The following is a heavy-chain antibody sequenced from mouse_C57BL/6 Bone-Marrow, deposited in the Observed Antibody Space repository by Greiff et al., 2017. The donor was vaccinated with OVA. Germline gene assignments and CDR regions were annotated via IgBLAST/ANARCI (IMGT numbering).Heavy chain of an antibody. V-gene: IGHV1-9*01. Sequence: QVQLQQPGAELMKPGASVKLSCKASGYTFTGYWIEWVKQRPGHGLEWIGEIVPGSGSTNYNEKFKGKATFTVDKSSSTAYMHLSSLTSEASAVEYYECGSNYGGFAYWGQGTLVTVSA. CDR3: ECGSNYGGFAY. J-gene: IGHJ3*01. D-gene: IGHD2-5*01. CDR2: IVPGSGST. CDR1: GYTFTGYW.